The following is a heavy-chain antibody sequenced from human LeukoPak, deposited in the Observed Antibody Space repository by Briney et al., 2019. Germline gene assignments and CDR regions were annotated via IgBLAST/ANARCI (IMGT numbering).Heavy chain of an antibody. J-gene: IGHJ5*02. V-gene: IGHV3-21*01. CDR1: GFTFSSYS. Sequence: PGGSLRLSCAASGFTFSSYSMNWVRQAPGKGLEWVSSISNSSSYIYYADSVKGRFTISRDNARNSLYLQMNSLRAEDTAVYYCARGRLPGQSSGYRNWFDPWGQGTLVTVSS. CDR3: ARGRLPGQSSGYRNWFDP. D-gene: IGHD5-12*01. CDR2: ISNSSSYI.